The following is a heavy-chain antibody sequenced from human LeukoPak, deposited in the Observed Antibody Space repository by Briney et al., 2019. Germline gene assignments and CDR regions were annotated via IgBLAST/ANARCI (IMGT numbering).Heavy chain of an antibody. J-gene: IGHJ5*02. Sequence: PGGSLRLSCAASGFTFSRYSLNWVRQAPGKGLEWISYILSSSGNIWYADSVRGRFTISRDSAKNSLYLEMNSLRAEDTAVYYCADLGSTDPWGQGTLVTVSS. CDR1: GFTFSRYS. CDR2: ILSSSGNI. V-gene: IGHV3-48*01. CDR3: ADLGSTDP.